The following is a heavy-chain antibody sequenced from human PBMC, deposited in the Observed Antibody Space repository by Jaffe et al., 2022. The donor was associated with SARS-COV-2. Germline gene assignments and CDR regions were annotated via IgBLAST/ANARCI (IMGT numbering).Heavy chain of an antibody. Sequence: EVQLLESGGGLVQPGGSLRLSCAASGFTFGSYAMSWVRQAPGKGLEWVSAVSGSGSTTYYADSVKGRFTISRDNSKNTVYLQMNSLRAEDTAIYYCAKEDPIIGITIDYWGQGTLVTVSS. CDR2: VSGSGSTT. J-gene: IGHJ4*02. V-gene: IGHV3-23*01. CDR1: GFTFGSYA. CDR3: AKEDPIIGITIDY. D-gene: IGHD1-20*01.